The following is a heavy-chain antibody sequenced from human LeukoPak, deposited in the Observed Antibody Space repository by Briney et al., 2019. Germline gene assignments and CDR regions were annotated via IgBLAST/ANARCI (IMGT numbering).Heavy chain of an antibody. V-gene: IGHV3-30*04. D-gene: IGHD3-10*01. CDR3: ARAAGEEGPDFDF. CDR2: ISSDGKKK. J-gene: IGHJ4*02. Sequence: GGSLRLSCEASGFIFSSYAIHWVRQAPGKGLERVGIISSDGKKKFYADSLKGRFTISRDNSKNTLYLQMNSLRADDTAVYYCARAAGEEGPDFDFWGQGTLVTVSS. CDR1: GFIFSSYA.